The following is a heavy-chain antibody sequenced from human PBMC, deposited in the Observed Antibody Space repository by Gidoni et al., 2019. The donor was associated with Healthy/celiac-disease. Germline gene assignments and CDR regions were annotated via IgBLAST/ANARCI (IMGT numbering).Heavy chain of an antibody. J-gene: IGHJ4*02. D-gene: IGHD4-17*01. CDR3: ARRPVSTVKRPPPDY. CDR1: GGSIRTSSYD. V-gene: IGHV4-39*01. CDR2: IYYSGST. Sequence: QLQLQASGPGLVKPSETLSLTCTASGGSIRTSSYDWGWLRQPPGKGLEWIGSIYYSGSTYYNPSLKSRVTISVNTSKNQFSLKLSSVTAADTAVYYCARRPVSTVKRPPPDYWGQGTLVTVSS.